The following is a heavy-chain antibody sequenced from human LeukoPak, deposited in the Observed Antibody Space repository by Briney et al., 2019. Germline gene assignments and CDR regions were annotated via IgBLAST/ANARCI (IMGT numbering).Heavy chain of an antibody. V-gene: IGHV5-51*01. CDR2: IYPGDSDA. CDR3: ARQGIVYAPVDY. CDR1: GYSFSSYW. Sequence: GESLKISCKGSGYSFSSYWIGWVRQMPGKGLEWMGIIYPGDSDATYSPSFQGQVTISADKSISTAYLQWRSLKASDTAMYYCARQGIVYAPVDYWGQGTLVTVSS. D-gene: IGHD2/OR15-2a*01. J-gene: IGHJ4*02.